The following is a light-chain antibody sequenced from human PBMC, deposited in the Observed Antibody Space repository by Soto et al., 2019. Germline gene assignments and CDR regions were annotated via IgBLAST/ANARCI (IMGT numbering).Light chain of an antibody. Sequence: QSVLTQPASVSGSPGQSITISCTGTSSDVGSYNLVSWYQQHPGKAPKLMIYEGSKRPSGVSNRFSGSKSGNTASLTISGLQAEDEADYYCCSYAGSSTPDVFGGGTKLTVL. CDR3: CSYAGSSTPDV. CDR1: SSDVGSYNL. J-gene: IGLJ2*01. CDR2: EGS. V-gene: IGLV2-23*01.